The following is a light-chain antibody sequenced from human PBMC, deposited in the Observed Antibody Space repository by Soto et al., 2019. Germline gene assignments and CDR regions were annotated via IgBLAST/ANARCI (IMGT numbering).Light chain of an antibody. CDR2: RNT. CDR3: QSCDSSLSGSGV. CDR1: SSDVGGYD. Sequence: QSALTQPPSASGSPGQSVAISCTGTSSDVGGYDVHWYQQLPGTAPKLLIYRNTNRLSGVPDRFSGSKSGTSASLAITGLQAEDEADYYCQSCDSSLSGSGVFGTGTKVTV. J-gene: IGLJ1*01. V-gene: IGLV1-40*01.